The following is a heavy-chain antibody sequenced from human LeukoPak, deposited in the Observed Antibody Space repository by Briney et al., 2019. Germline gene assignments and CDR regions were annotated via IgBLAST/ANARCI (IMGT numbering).Heavy chain of an antibody. D-gene: IGHD4-17*01. V-gene: IGHV4-34*01. CDR1: GGPFRGYY. Sequence: SETLSLTCAVYGGPFRGYYWSSIRQPPRKGLEWIGEINRIGSTNYNPSLKSRVTISVDTSKNQFSLKLSSVTAADTAVYYCARVFYARSPYDYGDYYFDYWGQGTLVTVSS. J-gene: IGHJ4*02. CDR3: ARVFYARSPYDYGDYYFDY. CDR2: INRIGST.